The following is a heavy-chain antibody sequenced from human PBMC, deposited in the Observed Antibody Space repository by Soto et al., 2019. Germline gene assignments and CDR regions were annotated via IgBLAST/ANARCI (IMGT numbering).Heavy chain of an antibody. CDR1: GFTFSSFA. CDR3: EKDGRQSAVAGSSDFDH. Sequence: GGSVRRSCAASGFTFSSFAMSWVRQAPGEGLDWFSAISGSGGITYSADSVKGRFTISIENSKNTMYLQMSSLRAEDTAVYYCEKDGRQSAVAGSSDFDHWAQGTMVTVPS. D-gene: IGHD6-19*01. CDR2: ISGSGGIT. J-gene: IGHJ4*02. V-gene: IGHV3-23*01.